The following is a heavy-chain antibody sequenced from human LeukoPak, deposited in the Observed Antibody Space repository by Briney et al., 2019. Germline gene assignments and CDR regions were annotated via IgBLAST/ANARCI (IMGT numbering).Heavy chain of an antibody. CDR1: GFTFSSYE. CDR2: ISSSGSTT. Sequence: GGSLRLSCPASGFTFSSYEMNWVRQPPGRGLEWVSYISSSGSTTYYADSVKGRFTISRDNAKNSLYLQMNSLRAEDTAVYYCARAEENYYDSSGINWFDPWGQGTLVTVSS. J-gene: IGHJ5*02. V-gene: IGHV3-48*03. CDR3: ARAEENYYDSSGINWFDP. D-gene: IGHD3-22*01.